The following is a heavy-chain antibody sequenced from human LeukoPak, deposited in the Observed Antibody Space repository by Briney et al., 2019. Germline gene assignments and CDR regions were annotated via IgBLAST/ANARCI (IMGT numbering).Heavy chain of an antibody. CDR3: ARVGGARVD. CDR1: GYTFTNYG. Sequence: GASVKVSCKASGYTFTNYGISWVRQAPGQGLEWMGWISIYNGNTDYAQKLRGRVTMTTDKSTSTAYMELSSLRSEDTAVYYCARVGGARVDWGQGTLVTVSS. D-gene: IGHD1-26*01. CDR2: ISIYNGNT. V-gene: IGHV1-18*01. J-gene: IGHJ4*02.